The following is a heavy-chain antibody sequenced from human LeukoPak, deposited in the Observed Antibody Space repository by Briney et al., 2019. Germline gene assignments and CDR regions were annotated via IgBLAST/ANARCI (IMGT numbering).Heavy chain of an antibody. D-gene: IGHD4-23*01. V-gene: IGHV3-74*01. Sequence: GGSLRLSCAASGFTFSSYWMYWVRQAPGKGLVWVSRINSDGSTTNYADSVKGRFTISRDNAKNTLYLQMNSLRAEDTAVYYCTKTYGGNREFDYWGQGTLVTVSS. CDR1: GFTFSSYW. CDR2: INSDGSTT. CDR3: TKTYGGNREFDY. J-gene: IGHJ4*02.